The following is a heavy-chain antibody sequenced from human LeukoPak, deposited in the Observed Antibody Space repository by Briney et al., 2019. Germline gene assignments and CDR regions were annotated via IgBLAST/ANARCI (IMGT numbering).Heavy chain of an antibody. CDR1: GFTFSSYG. D-gene: IGHD3-22*01. J-gene: IGHJ4*02. CDR3: ARDRGYYDSSGHFDY. V-gene: IGHV3-33*01. Sequence: GRSLRLSCAASGFTFSSYGMHWVRQAPGKGLEWVAVIRYDGSNKYSADSVKGRFTISRDNSKNTLYLQVNSLRAEDTAVYYCARDRGYYDSSGHFDYWGQGALVTVSS. CDR2: IRYDGSNK.